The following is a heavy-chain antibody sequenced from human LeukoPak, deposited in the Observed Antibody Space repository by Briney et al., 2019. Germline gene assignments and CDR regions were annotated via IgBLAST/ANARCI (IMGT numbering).Heavy chain of an antibody. CDR1: VYTFTGYY. CDR3: ATLVIAVAGGFGDY. Sequence: ASVTVSCKASVYTFTGYYMHWVRQAPGQGLEWMGWINPNSGGTNYAHNFQGRDTMTRDTSISTGYMELSRLRSDGTAVYYCATLVIAVAGGFGDYWGQVTLVTVSS. V-gene: IGHV1-2*02. J-gene: IGHJ4*02. D-gene: IGHD6-19*01. CDR2: INPNSGGT.